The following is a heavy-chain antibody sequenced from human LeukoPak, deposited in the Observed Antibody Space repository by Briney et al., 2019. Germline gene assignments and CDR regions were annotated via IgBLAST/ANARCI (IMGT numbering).Heavy chain of an antibody. D-gene: IGHD5-18*01. V-gene: IGHV4-4*07. CDR3: ARDLAAMVDIYYYYYYMDV. CDR2: IYTSGST. J-gene: IGHJ6*03. CDR1: GGSISSYY. Sequence: PSETLSLTCTVSGGSISSYYWSWIRQPAGKGLEWIGRIYTSGSTNYNPSLKSRVTMSVDTSKNQFSLKLSSVTAADTAVYYCARDLAAMVDIYYYYYYMDVWGKGTTVTVSS.